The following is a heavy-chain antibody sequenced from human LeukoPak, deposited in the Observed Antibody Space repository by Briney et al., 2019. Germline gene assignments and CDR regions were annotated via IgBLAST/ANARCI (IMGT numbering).Heavy chain of an antibody. D-gene: IGHD1-14*01. CDR1: GFTLSSYA. J-gene: IGHJ4*02. Sequence: PGGSLRLSCAASGFTLSSYAMSWVRQGPGKGLEWVSAISVSGNTYHADSVKGRFTISRDSYKNTLYLQMNSLRAGDTAVYYCAKPARTDYADYWGQGTLVTVSS. CDR3: AKPARTDYADY. CDR2: ISVSGNT. V-gene: IGHV3-23*01.